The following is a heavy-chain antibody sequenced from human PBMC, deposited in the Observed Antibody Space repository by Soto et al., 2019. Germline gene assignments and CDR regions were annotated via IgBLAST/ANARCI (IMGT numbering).Heavy chain of an antibody. CDR1: GYTFISYW. CDR3: ARIIAEAGTGFDF. Sequence: EVQLVQPGAEVKKPGESLQISCQGSGYTFISYWIAWVRQKPGKGLEWMGIIYPGDSDIRYNPSFQGQVTISADKSISTAYLQWSSLKAPDTAMYYCARIIAEAGTGFDFWGQGTLVSVSS. CDR2: IYPGDSDI. J-gene: IGHJ4*02. V-gene: IGHV5-51*01. D-gene: IGHD6-19*01.